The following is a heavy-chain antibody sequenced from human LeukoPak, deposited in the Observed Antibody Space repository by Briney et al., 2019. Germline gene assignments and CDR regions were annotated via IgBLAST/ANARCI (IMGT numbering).Heavy chain of an antibody. CDR1: GFTFSSYG. D-gene: IGHD1-20*01. CDR2: LWSDGSNK. J-gene: IGHJ4*02. Sequence: GGSLRLSCAASGFTFSSYGMHWVRQAPGKGLGWVAVLWSDGSNKYYADSVKGRFTISRDNSKNTLYLQMNSLRAEDTAVFYCARDNFGFDYWGQGTLVTVSS. V-gene: IGHV3-33*01. CDR3: ARDNFGFDY.